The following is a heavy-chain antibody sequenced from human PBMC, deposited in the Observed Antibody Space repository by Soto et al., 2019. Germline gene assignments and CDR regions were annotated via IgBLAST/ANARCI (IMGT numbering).Heavy chain of an antibody. J-gene: IGHJ5*02. D-gene: IGHD6-13*01. V-gene: IGHV1-69*13. Sequence: SVKVSCKASGGTFSSYAISWVRQAPGQGLEWMGGIIPIFGTANYAQKFQGRVTITADESTSTAYMELSSLRSEDTAVYYCARPPLGAAGWLDPWGQGTLVTVSS. CDR2: IIPIFGTA. CDR3: ARPPLGAAGWLDP. CDR1: GGTFSSYA.